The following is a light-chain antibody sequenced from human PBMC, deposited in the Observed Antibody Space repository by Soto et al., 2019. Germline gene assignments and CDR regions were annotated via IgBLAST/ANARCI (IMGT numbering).Light chain of an antibody. J-gene: IGKJ1*01. CDR1: QSVTSW. CDR2: KAS. V-gene: IGKV1-5*03. Sequence: DIQMTQSPSTLSASVGDRVTITCRASQSVTSWLAWYQKKPGKAPTLLIYKASSLEGGVPSRFSGSGSGTEFTLTINSLQPDDFATYYCQQYNSNPWTFGQGTKVEIK. CDR3: QQYNSNPWT.